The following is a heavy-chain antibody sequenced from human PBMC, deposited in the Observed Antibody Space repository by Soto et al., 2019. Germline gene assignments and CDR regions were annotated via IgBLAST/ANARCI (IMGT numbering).Heavy chain of an antibody. V-gene: IGHV4-34*01. Sequence: QVQLQQWGAGLFKPSETLSLTCAVYGGSFSGYYWSWIRQPPGKGLEWIGEINHGGSTNYNPSLKSRVTISVDTPKNQFSLKLSSVTAAHTAVYYCARGQYYYDSSGYRRWFDPWGQGTLVTVSS. CDR3: ARGQYYYDSSGYRRWFDP. D-gene: IGHD3-22*01. J-gene: IGHJ5*02. CDR1: GGSFSGYY. CDR2: INHGGST.